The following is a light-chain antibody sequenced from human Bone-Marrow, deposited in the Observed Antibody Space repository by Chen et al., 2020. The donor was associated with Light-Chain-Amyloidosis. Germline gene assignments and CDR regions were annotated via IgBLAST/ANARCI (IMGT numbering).Light chain of an antibody. V-gene: IGLV2-14*03. CDR3: SSYTSTFPYV. CDR2: DVS. J-gene: IGLJ1*01. Sequence: SALTQPASVSGSPGQSITISCTGTSRDVGRYNYVSWYQHHPGKVPKLIIHDVSDRPSGVSDRFSGSKSGNTASLTISGLQAEDEADYYCSSYTSTFPYVFGTGTRLTVL. CDR1: SRDVGRYNY.